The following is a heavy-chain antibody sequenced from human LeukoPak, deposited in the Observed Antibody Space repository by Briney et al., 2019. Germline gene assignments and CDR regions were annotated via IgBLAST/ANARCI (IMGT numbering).Heavy chain of an antibody. CDR1: GGSISSYY. Sequence: SETLSLTCTVSGGSISSYYWSWIRQPPGKGLEWIGYIYYSGSTNYNPSLKSRVTISVDTSKNQFSLKLSSVTAADTAVYYCARGGKRMVRGVIKLYYYYYMDVWGKGTTVTVSS. CDR3: ARGGKRMVRGVIKLYYYYYMDV. D-gene: IGHD3-10*01. CDR2: IYYSGST. J-gene: IGHJ6*03. V-gene: IGHV4-59*01.